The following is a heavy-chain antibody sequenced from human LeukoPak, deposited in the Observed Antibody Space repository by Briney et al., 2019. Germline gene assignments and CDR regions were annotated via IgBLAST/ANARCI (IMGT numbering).Heavy chain of an antibody. D-gene: IGHD2-8*02. CDR3: AKDSGAILGDY. V-gene: IGHV3-23*01. CDR2: ISGSGDRT. Sequence: GGSLRLSCAASGFTFSTYAMSWVRQAPGKGLEWVSTISGSGDRTYYADSVKGRFTISRDNSKNTLYLQMNSLRAEDTAVYYCAKDSGAILGDYWGQGTLVTVSS. CDR1: GFTFSTYA. J-gene: IGHJ4*02.